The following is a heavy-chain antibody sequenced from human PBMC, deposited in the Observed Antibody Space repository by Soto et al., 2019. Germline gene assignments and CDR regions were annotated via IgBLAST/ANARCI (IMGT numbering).Heavy chain of an antibody. Sequence: QVQLVQSGAEVKKPGSSVKVSCKASGGTFSSYAISWVRQAPGQGLEWMGGIIPIFGTANYAQKFQDRVTITADEYTSTAYMELTSLRSEDTAVYYCARDDVRVTATQGRVGWFDPWGQGTLVTVAS. V-gene: IGHV1-69*12. CDR3: ARDDVRVTATQGRVGWFDP. CDR2: IIPIFGTA. D-gene: IGHD2-15*01. J-gene: IGHJ5*02. CDR1: GGTFSSYA.